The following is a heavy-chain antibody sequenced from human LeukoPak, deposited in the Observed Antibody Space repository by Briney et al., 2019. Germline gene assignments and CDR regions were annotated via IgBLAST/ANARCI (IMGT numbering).Heavy chain of an antibody. Sequence: SGGSLRLSCVVSGLTFSPYWMSWVRQAPGKGLEWVANIKEHGREKYYVDSVKGRFTISRDNVKNSLYLQMSSLRAEDTAVYYCARLSASGWYGDYWGQGTLVTVSS. CDR2: IKEHGREK. V-gene: IGHV3-7*01. D-gene: IGHD6-19*01. CDR1: GLTFSPYW. J-gene: IGHJ4*02. CDR3: ARLSASGWYGDY.